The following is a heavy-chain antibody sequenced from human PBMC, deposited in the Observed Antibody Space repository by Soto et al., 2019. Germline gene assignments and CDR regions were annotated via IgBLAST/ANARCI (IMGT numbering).Heavy chain of an antibody. J-gene: IGHJ6*02. Sequence: PSETLSLTCTVSGGSVSSGSYYWSWIRQPPGKGLEWIGYIYYSGSTNYNPSLKSRVTISVDTSKNQFSLKLSSVTAADTAVYYCARERTSSIAAPYGMDVWGQGTTVTVYS. CDR1: GGSVSSGSYY. D-gene: IGHD6-6*01. CDR3: ARERTSSIAAPYGMDV. CDR2: IYYSGST. V-gene: IGHV4-61*01.